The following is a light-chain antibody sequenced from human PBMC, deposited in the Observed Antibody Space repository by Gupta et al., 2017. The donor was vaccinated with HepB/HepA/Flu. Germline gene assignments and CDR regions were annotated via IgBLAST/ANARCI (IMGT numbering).Light chain of an antibody. V-gene: IGKV1-5*03. CDR1: QTISNW. Sequence: DIQMTQSPSTLSASVGDRVIITCRASQTISNWLAWYQQKPGKAPKLLIYKASSLESGVPSRFSGSGSGTEFTLTISSRQPDDFATYFCQLDNNYPMCTFGQGTKVEI. CDR3: QLDNNYPMCT. CDR2: KAS. J-gene: IGKJ2*02.